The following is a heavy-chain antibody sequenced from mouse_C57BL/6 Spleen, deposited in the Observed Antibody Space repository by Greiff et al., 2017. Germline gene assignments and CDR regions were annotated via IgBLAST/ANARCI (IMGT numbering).Heavy chain of an antibody. J-gene: IGHJ4*01. V-gene: IGHV2-3*01. CDR2: IWGDGST. D-gene: IGHD2-10*02. Sequence: QVQLKESGPGLVAPSQCLSITCTVSGFSLTSYGVSWVRQPPGKGLEWLGVIWGDGSTNYHSALISRLSIIKDNSKCQVVLKLNSLQTDDTATYYCAKDSIVYAMDYWGQGTSVTVSS. CDR3: AKDSIVYAMDY. CDR1: GFSLTSYG.